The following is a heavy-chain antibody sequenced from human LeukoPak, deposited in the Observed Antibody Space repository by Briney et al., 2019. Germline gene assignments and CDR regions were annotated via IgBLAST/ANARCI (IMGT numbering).Heavy chain of an antibody. CDR3: ARGGGHYEDFDY. D-gene: IGHD3-16*01. CDR1: GCSFSDYW. Sequence: GGSLRLSCAASGCSFSDYWMSWVRQAPGKGLEGVANIKKDGSEKYCVDSVKGRFTISRDNAKNSVYLQMNSLRVEDTAVYYCARGGGHYEDFDYWGQGTLVTVSS. J-gene: IGHJ4*02. V-gene: IGHV3-7*01. CDR2: IKKDGSEK.